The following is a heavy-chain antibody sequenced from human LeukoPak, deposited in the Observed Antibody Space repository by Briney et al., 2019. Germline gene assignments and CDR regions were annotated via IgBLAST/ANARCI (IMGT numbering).Heavy chain of an antibody. J-gene: IGHJ6*02. D-gene: IGHD1-26*01. V-gene: IGHV3-23*01. Sequence: GGSLRLSCAASGFTFSSYAMSWVRQAPGKGLEWVSAISGSGGSTYYADSVKGRFTISRDNSKNTLYLQMNSLRAEDTAVYYCARTFSGSYYYYYGMDVWGQGTTVTVSS. CDR3: ARTFSGSYYYYYGMDV. CDR2: ISGSGGST. CDR1: GFTFSSYA.